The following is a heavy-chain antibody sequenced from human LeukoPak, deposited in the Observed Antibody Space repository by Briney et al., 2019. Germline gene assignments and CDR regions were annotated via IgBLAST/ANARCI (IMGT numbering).Heavy chain of an antibody. J-gene: IGHJ4*02. Sequence: GGSLRLSCAASGFTFSNYGMHWVRQAPGKGLEWVGFIRYDGRNKYYADSVKGRFTISRDNSKNTLYLQMNSLRAEDTAVYYCARDGGSLISSWSGATAYFDYWGQGTLVTVSS. CDR3: ARDGGSLISSWSGATAYFDY. CDR1: GFTFSNYG. D-gene: IGHD2-15*01. V-gene: IGHV3-30*02. CDR2: IRYDGRNK.